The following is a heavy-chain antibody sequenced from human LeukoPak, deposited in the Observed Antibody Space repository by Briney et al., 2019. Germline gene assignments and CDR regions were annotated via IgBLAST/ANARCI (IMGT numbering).Heavy chain of an antibody. CDR2: IYYSGNT. Sequence: SETLSLTCTVSGGSISSSSYSWGWIRQPPGKGLEWIGSIYYSGNTFYNPSLQSRVTISVDTSKNQFSLRLTSVTAADTAVYYCARAAKHYYGSGVVNWFDPWGQGTLVTVSS. CDR1: GGSISSSSYS. J-gene: IGHJ5*02. V-gene: IGHV4-39*01. CDR3: ARAAKHYYGSGVVNWFDP. D-gene: IGHD3-10*01.